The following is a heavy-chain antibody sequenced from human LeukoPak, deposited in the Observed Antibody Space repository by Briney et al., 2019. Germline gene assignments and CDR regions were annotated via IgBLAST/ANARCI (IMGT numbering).Heavy chain of an antibody. CDR1: GGSINGYF. Sequence: SETLSLTCTVSGGSINGYFWSWIRQPPGKGLEWLGHGYFSGSTKYNPSLESRVAILIDTSKKQSSLKLSSVTAADTAVYYCARGQTAAGEIWYFDYWGQGSLLTVAS. CDR2: GYFSGST. D-gene: IGHD6-13*01. J-gene: IGHJ4*02. CDR3: ARGQTAAGEIWYFDY. V-gene: IGHV4-59*01.